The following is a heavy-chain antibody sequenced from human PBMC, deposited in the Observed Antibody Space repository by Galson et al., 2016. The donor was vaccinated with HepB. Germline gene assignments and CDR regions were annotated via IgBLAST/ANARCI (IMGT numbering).Heavy chain of an antibody. Sequence: SLRLSCAASGFIVSSNYMTWVRQAPGKGLEWVSIIYISGSTYYADSVKGRFTISRDNSKNTLYLQMNSLRTGDTAVYYCARQAYYDSSGYYYPLGYWGQATLGTVSS. CDR2: IYISGST. D-gene: IGHD3-22*01. CDR3: ARQAYYDSSGYYYPLGY. J-gene: IGHJ4*02. CDR1: GFIVSSNY. V-gene: IGHV3-53*01.